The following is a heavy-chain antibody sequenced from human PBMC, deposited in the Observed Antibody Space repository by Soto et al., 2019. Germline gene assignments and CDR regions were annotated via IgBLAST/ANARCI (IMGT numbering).Heavy chain of an antibody. Sequence: SLRLSCAAYGFTFSDYYMSWIRQAPGKGLEWVSYISSSGSTIYYAVSVKGRFTISRDNAKNSLYLQMNSLRADDRAVYYCATVWSGYPFDYWGQRTLVTVSS. CDR2: ISSSGSTI. V-gene: IGHV3-11*01. CDR3: ATVWSGYPFDY. J-gene: IGHJ4*02. D-gene: IGHD3-3*01. CDR1: GFTFSDYY.